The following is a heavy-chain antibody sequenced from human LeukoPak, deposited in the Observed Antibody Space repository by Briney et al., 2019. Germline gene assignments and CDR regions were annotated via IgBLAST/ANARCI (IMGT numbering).Heavy chain of an antibody. CDR3: ARDGSRFVTMNWFDP. V-gene: IGHV4-59*01. J-gene: IGHJ5*02. CDR1: GGSISSYY. D-gene: IGHD3-10*01. CDR2: IYYSGST. Sequence: PSETLSLTCTVSGGSISSYYWNWIRQPPGKGLEWIGYIYYSGSTNYNPSLKSRATISVDTSKNQFSLKLNSVTAADTAMYHCARDGSRFVTMNWFDPWGQGTLVTVSS.